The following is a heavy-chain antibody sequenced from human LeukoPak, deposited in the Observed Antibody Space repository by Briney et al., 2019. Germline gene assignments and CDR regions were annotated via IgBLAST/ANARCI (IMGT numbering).Heavy chain of an antibody. CDR2: INNSGST. Sequence: SETLSLTSAVYGGSFSGYYWSSIRQPPAKRLEWIGEINNSGSTNYNPSLKSRVTLSADTSKNQFSLKLKSVTAADTAVYYCARRYYSGYPYGAEAYDYGSQETLVTVSS. D-gene: IGHD5-12*01. V-gene: IGHV4-34*01. CDR1: GGSFSGYY. CDR3: ARRYYSGYPYGAEAYDY. J-gene: IGHJ4*02.